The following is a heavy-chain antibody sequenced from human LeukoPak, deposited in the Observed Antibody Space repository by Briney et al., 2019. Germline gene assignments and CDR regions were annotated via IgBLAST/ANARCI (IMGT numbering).Heavy chain of an antibody. CDR2: INPDSGAT. CDR3: ARNDRGSGMGY. D-gene: IGHD3-10*01. V-gene: IGHV1-2*06. CDR1: GYTFIGYY. Sequence: ASVKVSCKASGYTFIGYYLHWVRQAPGQGLEFMGHINPDSGATTYAQKFQGRVTMTRDTSNSTAYMELSSLTSDDTAVYYCARNDRGSGMGYWGQGTLVTVSS. J-gene: IGHJ4*02.